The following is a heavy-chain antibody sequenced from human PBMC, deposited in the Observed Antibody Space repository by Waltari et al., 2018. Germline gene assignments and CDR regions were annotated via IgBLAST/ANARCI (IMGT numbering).Heavy chain of an antibody. CDR2: MNPNSGNT. J-gene: IGHJ3*02. V-gene: IGHV1-8*01. CDR3: ARLYCSSTSCYAYAFDI. Sequence: QVQLVQSGAEVKKPGDSVKVSCKASGYTFTSYDINWVRPATVKGLEWMGWMNPNSGNTGYAQKFQGRVTMTRNTSISTAYMELSSLRSEDTAVYYCARLYCSSTSCYAYAFDIWGQGTMVTVSS. CDR1: GYTFTSYD. D-gene: IGHD2-2*01.